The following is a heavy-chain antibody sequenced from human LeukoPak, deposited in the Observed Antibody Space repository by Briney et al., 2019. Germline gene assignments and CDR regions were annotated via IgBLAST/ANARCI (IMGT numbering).Heavy chain of an antibody. CDR3: ATSAHASGTSFDY. Sequence: ASVTVSCKVSGYTRTELSMHWVRQAPGKGLEWMGGFDPEDGETIYAQKFQGRVTMTEDTTTDTAYMELSNLRSEDTAVFYCATSAHASGTSFDYWGQGTLVTVSS. J-gene: IGHJ4*02. V-gene: IGHV1-24*01. D-gene: IGHD3-10*01. CDR2: FDPEDGET. CDR1: GYTRTELS.